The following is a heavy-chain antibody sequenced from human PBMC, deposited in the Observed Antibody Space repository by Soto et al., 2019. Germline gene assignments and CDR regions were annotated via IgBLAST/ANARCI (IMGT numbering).Heavy chain of an antibody. V-gene: IGHV3-23*01. Sequence: EVQVLESGGGLVQPGGSLRLSCEGSGFTVSSHAMTWIRQAPGKGPEWVSTVTADGGTYYADSVKGRFAMSRDTSENTMXLQRNSLGAEDTAAYYCAPHVSCSGGSCQYDAFAIRGQGTMVTVSS. CDR2: VTADGGT. CDR1: GFTVSSHA. J-gene: IGHJ3*02. CDR3: APHVSCSGGSCQYDAFAI. D-gene: IGHD2-15*01.